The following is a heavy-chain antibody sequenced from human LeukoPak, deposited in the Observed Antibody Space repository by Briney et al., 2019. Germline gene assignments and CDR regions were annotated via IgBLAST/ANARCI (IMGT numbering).Heavy chain of an antibody. D-gene: IGHD3-22*01. V-gene: IGHV3-30*02. CDR1: GFSFTNYA. CDR3: ARDLGQYYDTSDNWFDP. Sequence: HPGGSLRLSCAASGFSFTNYAMHWVRQAPGKGLEWVAFIRYDASYQNYPDSVKGRFTISRDISKNTLYLQMNSLRAEDTAVYYCARDLGQYYDTSDNWFDPWGQGTLVTVSS. CDR2: IRYDASYQ. J-gene: IGHJ5*02.